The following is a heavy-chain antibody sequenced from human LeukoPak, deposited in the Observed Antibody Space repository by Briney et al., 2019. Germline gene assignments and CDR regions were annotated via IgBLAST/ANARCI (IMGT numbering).Heavy chain of an antibody. Sequence: ASVKVSCKASGYTFTSYYMHWVRQAPGQGLEWMGIINPSGGSTSYAQKFQGRVTMTRDTSTSTVYMELSSLRSEDTAVYYCARNIVVVPAASNWFDPWGQGTLVTVS. V-gene: IGHV1-46*03. CDR2: INPSGGST. J-gene: IGHJ5*02. CDR3: ARNIVVVPAASNWFDP. CDR1: GYTFTSYY. D-gene: IGHD2-2*01.